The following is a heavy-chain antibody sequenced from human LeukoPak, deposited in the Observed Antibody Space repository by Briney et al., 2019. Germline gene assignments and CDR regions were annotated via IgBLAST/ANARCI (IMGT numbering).Heavy chain of an antibody. V-gene: IGHV4-34*01. Sequence: SETLSLTRAHYGGSLSGYYWSWIRQPPRTGLEWIGEINHMGRTKYNPYPKSRVSLSVDTSKTQFSLKLSSVTAADTAVYYCARGGYSSSWYTLYWGQGTLVTVSS. D-gene: IGHD6-13*01. CDR3: ARGGYSSSWYTLY. CDR2: INHMGRT. J-gene: IGHJ4*02. CDR1: GGSLSGYY.